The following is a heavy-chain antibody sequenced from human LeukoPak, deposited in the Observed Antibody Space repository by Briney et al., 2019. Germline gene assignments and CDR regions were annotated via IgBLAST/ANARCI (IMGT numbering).Heavy chain of an antibody. CDR3: ASLPRNNYDILTGYYHDAFDI. CDR1: GFTFSSYA. D-gene: IGHD3-9*01. V-gene: IGHV3-23*01. Sequence: GGSLRLSCAASGFTFSSYAMSWVRQAPGKGLEWVSAISGSGGSTYYADSVKGRFTISRDNSKNTLYLQMNSLRAEDTAVYYCASLPRNNYDILTGYYHDAFDIWGQGTMVTVSS. J-gene: IGHJ3*02. CDR2: ISGSGGST.